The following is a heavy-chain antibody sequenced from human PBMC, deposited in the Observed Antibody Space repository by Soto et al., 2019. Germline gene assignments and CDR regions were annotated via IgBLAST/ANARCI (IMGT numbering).Heavy chain of an antibody. CDR2: INPNSGGT. D-gene: IGHD6-13*01. Sequence: ASVKVSCKASGYTFTGYYMHWVRQAPGQGLGWMGWINPNSGGTNYAQKFQGWVTMTRDTSISTAYMELSRLRSDDTAVYYCAIDISSRIGRSIDISGQRTMVTVSS. V-gene: IGHV1-2*04. CDR1: GYTFTGYY. J-gene: IGHJ3*02. CDR3: AIDISSRIGRSIDI.